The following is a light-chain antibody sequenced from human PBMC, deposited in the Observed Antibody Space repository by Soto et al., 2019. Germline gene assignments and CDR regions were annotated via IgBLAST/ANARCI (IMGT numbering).Light chain of an antibody. J-gene: IGKJ2*01. CDR1: QGIRND. CDR2: AAS. CDR3: LQDYNYPPT. Sequence: AIQMTQSPSSLSASVGDRVTITCRASQGIRNDLGWYQQRPGKAPKLLIYAASSLQSGVPSWFSGSGSGTDFTLTISSLQPEDFATYYCLQDYNYPPTFGQGTKLEIK. V-gene: IGKV1-6*01.